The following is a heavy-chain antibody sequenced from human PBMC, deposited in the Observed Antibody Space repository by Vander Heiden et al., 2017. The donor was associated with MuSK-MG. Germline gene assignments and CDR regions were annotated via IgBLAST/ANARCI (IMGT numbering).Heavy chain of an antibody. Sequence: EVQLVQSGAEVKKPGESLRISCKGSGYSFTSYWLSWVRQMPGKGLEWMGRIDPSDSYTNYSPSFQGHVTISADKSISTAYLQWSSLKASDTAMYYCARQDIVATNLGNFDYWGQGTLVTVSS. CDR2: IDPSDSYT. CDR3: ARQDIVATNLGNFDY. D-gene: IGHD5-12*01. J-gene: IGHJ4*02. V-gene: IGHV5-10-1*03. CDR1: GYSFTSYW.